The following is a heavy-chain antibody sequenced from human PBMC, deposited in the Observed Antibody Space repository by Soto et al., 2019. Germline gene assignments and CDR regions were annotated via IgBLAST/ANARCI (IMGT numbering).Heavy chain of an antibody. CDR3: ARDPGRGEPPFDY. CDR2: IWNDGKNK. V-gene: IGHV3-33*01. CDR1: GFNFKNYG. Sequence: QVQLVESGGGVVQPGVSLRLSCAASGFNFKNYGMHWVRQGPGKGLEWVAVIWNDGKNKYYGDSVQGRVTISRDNSKNTVYLQLNSLRADDTAVYQCARDPGRGEPPFDYWGQGTLVTVSS. J-gene: IGHJ4*02. D-gene: IGHD3-10*01.